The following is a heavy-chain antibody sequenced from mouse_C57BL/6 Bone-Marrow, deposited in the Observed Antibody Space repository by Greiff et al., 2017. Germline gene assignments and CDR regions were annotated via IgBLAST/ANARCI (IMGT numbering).Heavy chain of an antibody. CDR2: IDPENGDT. D-gene: IGHD1-1*02. J-gene: IGHJ3*01. V-gene: IGHV14-4*01. CDR3: ATWYWGFAY. Sequence: EVQLQQSGAELVRPGASVKLSCTASGFNIKDDYMHWVKQRPEQGLEWIGWIDPENGDTEYASKFQGKATITADTSSNTAYLQLSSLTSEDTAVYYCATWYWGFAYWGQGTLVTVSA. CDR1: GFNIKDDY.